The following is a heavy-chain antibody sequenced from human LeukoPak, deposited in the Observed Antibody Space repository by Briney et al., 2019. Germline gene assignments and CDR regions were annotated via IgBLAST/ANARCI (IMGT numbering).Heavy chain of an antibody. CDR3: AKDYCSGGSCYRFDY. V-gene: IGHV3-23*01. CDR1: GFTFSSYA. J-gene: IGHJ4*02. CDR2: ISGSGGST. D-gene: IGHD2-15*01. Sequence: GGSLRLSCAASGFTFSSYAMSWVRQAPGKGLEWVSAISGSGGSTYYADSVKGRFTISRDNSKNTLYLQMNSLRAEDTAVYYCAKDYCSGGSCYRFDYWGQGTLVTVSS.